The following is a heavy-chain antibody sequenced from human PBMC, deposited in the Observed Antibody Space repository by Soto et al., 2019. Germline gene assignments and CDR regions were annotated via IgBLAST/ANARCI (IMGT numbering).Heavy chain of an antibody. V-gene: IGHV3-23*01. CDR3: AKDGLSDSPSAIDY. Sequence: GGSLRLSCAASGFTFSSYSMNWVRQAPGKGLEWVAGIGGSGRNTYYADSVKGRSTISRDNSKNTLFLQMNSLRDEDTAIYYCAKDGLSDSPSAIDYWGQGTRVTVSS. CDR2: IGGSGRNT. CDR1: GFTFSSYS. J-gene: IGHJ4*02. D-gene: IGHD6-13*01.